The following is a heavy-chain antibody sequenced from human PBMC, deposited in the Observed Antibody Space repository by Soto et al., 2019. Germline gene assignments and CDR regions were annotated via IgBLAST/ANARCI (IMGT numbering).Heavy chain of an antibody. D-gene: IGHD3-3*01. CDR2: ISSSSSYT. CDR3: ARHLYYDFWSGYYSPYHYYGMDV. J-gene: IGHJ6*02. Sequence: PGGSLRLSCAASGFTFSDYYMSWIRQAPGKGLEWVSYISSSSSYTNYADSVKGRFTISRDNAKNSLYLQMNSLRAEDTAVYYCARHLYYDFWSGYYSPYHYYGMDVWGQGTTVTVSS. V-gene: IGHV3-11*06. CDR1: GFTFSDYY.